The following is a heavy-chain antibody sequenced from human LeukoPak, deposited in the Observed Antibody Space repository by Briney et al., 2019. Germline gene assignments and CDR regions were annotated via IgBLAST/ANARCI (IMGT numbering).Heavy chain of an antibody. D-gene: IGHD6-6*01. CDR3: ASSPYSSPCFDP. CDR1: GFTFSSYW. CDR2: INSDGSST. V-gene: IGHV3-74*01. J-gene: IGHJ5*02. Sequence: GGSLRLSCAASGFTFSSYWMHWVRQAPGKGLVWVSRINSDGSSTSYADSVKGRFAISRDNAKSTLYLQMNSLRAEDTAVYYCASSPYSSPCFDPWGQGTLVTVSS.